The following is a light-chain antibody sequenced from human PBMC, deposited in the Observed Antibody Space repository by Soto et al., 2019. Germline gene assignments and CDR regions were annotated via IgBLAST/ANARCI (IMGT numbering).Light chain of an antibody. CDR2: AAS. CDR3: HQRINWPFT. J-gene: IGKJ3*01. V-gene: IGKV3-11*01. Sequence: DIVLTQSPATLSLSPGERATLSCRASQSVSSYLAWYQQKPGQAPRLFIYAASNRATGIPARFSGSGSMTNFTLTNSSQEPEDFAVYYCHQRINWPFTFGPWTKVDSK. CDR1: QSVSSY.